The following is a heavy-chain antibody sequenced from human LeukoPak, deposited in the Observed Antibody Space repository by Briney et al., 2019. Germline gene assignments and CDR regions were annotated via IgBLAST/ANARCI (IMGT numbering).Heavy chain of an antibody. Sequence: GGSLRLSCAASEFTFSNYWMSWVRQAPGKGLEWVSGISGSGGNTYYADSVKGRFTISRDNSKNTLYLQMNSLRAEDTAVYYCAKDGKTRNWNYFQAKPVYWGQGTLVTVSS. CDR3: AKDGKTRNWNYFQAKPVY. D-gene: IGHD1-7*01. V-gene: IGHV3-23*01. CDR1: EFTFSNYW. J-gene: IGHJ4*02. CDR2: ISGSGGNT.